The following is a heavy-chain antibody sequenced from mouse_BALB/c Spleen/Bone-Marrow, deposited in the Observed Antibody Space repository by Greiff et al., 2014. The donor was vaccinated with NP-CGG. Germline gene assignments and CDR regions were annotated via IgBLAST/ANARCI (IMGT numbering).Heavy chain of an antibody. Sequence: EVQLQQSGGELVKPGASVKLSCTASGFNIKDTYMHWVKQRPEQGLEWIGRIDPANGNTKYDPKFQGKATITADTSSNTAYLQLSSLTSEDTAVYYCALYYYGSSGFAYWGQGTLVTVSA. J-gene: IGHJ3*01. V-gene: IGHV14-3*02. CDR2: IDPANGNT. D-gene: IGHD1-1*01. CDR3: ALYYYGSSGFAY. CDR1: GFNIKDTY.